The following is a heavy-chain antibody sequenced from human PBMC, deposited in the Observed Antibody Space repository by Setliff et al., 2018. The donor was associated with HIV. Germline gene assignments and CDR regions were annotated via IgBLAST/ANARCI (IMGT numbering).Heavy chain of an antibody. J-gene: IGHJ6*02. V-gene: IGHV4-34*01. Sequence: KTSETLSLTCAVYGGSFSGYYWSWIRQPPGRGLEWIGEIHPSGTAYYNPSLLSRVTISVDTSKNSFSLRLTSVTAADTAIYYCARRSIVGSTRGYYYYALDVWGQGTTVTVSS. CDR2: IHPSGTA. CDR1: GGSFSGYY. D-gene: IGHD1-26*01. CDR3: ARRSIVGSTRGYYYYALDV.